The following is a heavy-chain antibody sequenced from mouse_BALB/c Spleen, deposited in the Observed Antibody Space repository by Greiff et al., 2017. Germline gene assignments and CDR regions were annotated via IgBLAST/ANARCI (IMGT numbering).Heavy chain of an antibody. Sequence: QVQLKQSGAELMKPGASVKISCKATGYTFSSYWIEWVKQRPGHGLEWIGEILPGSGSTNYNEKFKGKATFTADTSSNTAYMQLSSLTSEDSAVYYCARREATGGFAYWGQGTLVTVSA. CDR3: ARREATGGFAY. CDR2: ILPGSGST. J-gene: IGHJ3*01. V-gene: IGHV1-9*01. CDR1: GYTFSSYW.